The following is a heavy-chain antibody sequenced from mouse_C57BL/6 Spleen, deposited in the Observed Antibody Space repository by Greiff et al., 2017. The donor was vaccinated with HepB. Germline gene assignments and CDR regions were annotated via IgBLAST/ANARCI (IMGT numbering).Heavy chain of an antibody. V-gene: IGHV1-15*01. CDR2: IDPETGGT. Sequence: LVESGAELVRPGASVTLSCKASGYTFTDYEMHWVKQTPVHGLEWIGAIDPETGGTAYNQKFKGKAILTADKSSSTAYMELRSLTSEDSAVYYCTRITITTVFDYWGQGTTLTVSS. CDR3: TRITITTVFDY. CDR1: GYTFTDYE. J-gene: IGHJ2*01. D-gene: IGHD1-1*01.